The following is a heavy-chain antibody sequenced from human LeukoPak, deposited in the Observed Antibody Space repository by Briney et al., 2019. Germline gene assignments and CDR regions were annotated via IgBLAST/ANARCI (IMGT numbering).Heavy chain of an antibody. J-gene: IGHJ3*02. CDR3: ARGGTRVSTYGASDM. V-gene: IGHV4-59*12. D-gene: IGHD1/OR15-1a*01. CDR1: GGSFSSYY. CDR2: IFYTGST. Sequence: SETLSLTCTVSGGSFSSYYWNWIRQSPGEGPEWIGFIFYTGSTNYNPSLKSRVTITVDTSKNQFSLKLKSVTAADTAVYYCARGGTRVSTYGASDMWGQGTLVTVSS.